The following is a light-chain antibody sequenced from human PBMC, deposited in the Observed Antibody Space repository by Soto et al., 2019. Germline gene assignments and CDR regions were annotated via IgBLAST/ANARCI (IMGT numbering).Light chain of an antibody. V-gene: IGKV3-11*01. J-gene: IGKJ5*01. Sequence: EIVLTQSPATLSLSPGERATLSCRASQSVSRYLAWYQQKPGQAPRLLIYDASNRATGIPARFSGSGSGTDFTLTSSRLEPEDFAVYYCQQRSNWPITFGQGTRLEIK. CDR2: DAS. CDR1: QSVSRY. CDR3: QQRSNWPIT.